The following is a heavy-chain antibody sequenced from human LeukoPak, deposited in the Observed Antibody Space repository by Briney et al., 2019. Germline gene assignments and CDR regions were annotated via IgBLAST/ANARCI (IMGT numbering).Heavy chain of an antibody. Sequence: PGGSLRLSCAASGFTVSSNYMSWVRQAPGKGLEWVSVIYSGGSTYYADSVKGRFTTSRDNSKNTLYLQMNSLRAEDTAVYYCASGLTGYYFDYWGQGTLVTVSS. CDR3: ASGLTGYYFDY. CDR1: GFTVSSNY. D-gene: IGHD7-27*01. V-gene: IGHV3-66*01. J-gene: IGHJ4*02. CDR2: IYSGGST.